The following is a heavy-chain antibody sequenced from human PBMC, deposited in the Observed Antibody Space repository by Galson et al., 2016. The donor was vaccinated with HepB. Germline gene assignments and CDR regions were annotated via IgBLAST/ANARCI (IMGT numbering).Heavy chain of an antibody. J-gene: IGHJ4*02. Sequence: SLRLSCAASGFTFSSYAMQWVRQAPGKGLEHVSAISSNGGSTYYADSVKGRFIISRDNSKNTLYLQMSSLKPEDTAVYYCVRDWHYYDSGTGNYWGQGLLVTVSS. D-gene: IGHD3-10*01. CDR1: GFTFSSYA. CDR2: ISSNGGST. V-gene: IGHV3-64D*09. CDR3: VRDWHYYDSGTGNY.